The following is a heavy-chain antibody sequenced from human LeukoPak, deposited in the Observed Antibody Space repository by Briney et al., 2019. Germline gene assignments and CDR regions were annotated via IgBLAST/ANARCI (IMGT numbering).Heavy chain of an antibody. Sequence: GGSLRLSCAASGFTFSSYEMNWVRQAPGKGLEWVSYISSSGNTIYYADSVKGRFTISRDNAKNSLYLQMNSLRSEDTAVYYCARDPYSGAYYEGYYYYYMDVWGKGPTVTVSS. CDR3: ARDPYSGAYYEGYYYYYMDV. V-gene: IGHV3-48*03. CDR1: GFTFSSYE. D-gene: IGHD1-26*01. J-gene: IGHJ6*03. CDR2: ISSSGNTI.